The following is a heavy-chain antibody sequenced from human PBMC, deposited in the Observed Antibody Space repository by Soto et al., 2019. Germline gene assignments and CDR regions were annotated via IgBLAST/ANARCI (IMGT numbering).Heavy chain of an antibody. J-gene: IGHJ4*02. V-gene: IGHV3-30*18. CDR1: GFTFSSYG. CDR3: AKDPTPMTTVTEENYFDY. CDR2: ISYDGSNK. D-gene: IGHD4-4*01. Sequence: GGSLRLSCAASGFTFSSYGMHWVRQAPGKGLEWVAVISYDGSNKYYADSVKGRFTISRDNSKNTLYLQMNSLRAEDTAVYYCAKDPTPMTTVTEENYFDYWGQGTLVTVSS.